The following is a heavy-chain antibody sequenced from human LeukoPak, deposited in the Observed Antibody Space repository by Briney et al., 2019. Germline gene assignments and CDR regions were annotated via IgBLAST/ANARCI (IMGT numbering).Heavy chain of an antibody. CDR1: GGSISSSNW. D-gene: IGHD5-24*01. Sequence: PSETLSLTCAVSGGSISSSNWWSWVRPPPGKGLEWIGEIYHSGSTNYNPSLKSRVTISVDKSKNQFSLKLSSVTAADTAVYYCARGRWDEREEMATIEVHYFDYWGQGTLVTVSS. CDR2: IYHSGST. J-gene: IGHJ4*02. CDR3: ARGRWDEREEMATIEVHYFDY. V-gene: IGHV4-4*02.